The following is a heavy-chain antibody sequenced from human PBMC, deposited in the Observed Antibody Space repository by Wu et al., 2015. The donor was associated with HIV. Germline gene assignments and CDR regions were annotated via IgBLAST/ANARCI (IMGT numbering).Heavy chain of an antibody. D-gene: IGHD3-16*01. CDR2: ISAYNGNT. CDR3: ARXSFGIYGLGEFIRFLIYFDY. CDR1: GYTFTSYG. J-gene: IGHJ4*03. V-gene: IGHV1-18*01. Sequence: QVQLVQSGVEVKKPGASVKVSCKASGYTFTSYGISWVRQAPGQGLEWMGWISAYNGNTNYAQKLQGRVTMTTDTSTSTAYMELRSLRSDDTAVYYCARXSFGIYGLGEFIRFLIYFDYVGPGTLVTVSS.